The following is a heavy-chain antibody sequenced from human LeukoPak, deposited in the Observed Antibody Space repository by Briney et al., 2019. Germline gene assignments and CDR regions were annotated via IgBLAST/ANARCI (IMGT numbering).Heavy chain of an antibody. CDR3: VREGGSGWYSGWFDP. V-gene: IGHV3-53*01. Sequence: GGSLRLSCTVSGFTVSSNSMSWVRQAPGKGLEWVSFIYSDNTHYSDSVKGRFTISRDNSKNTLYLQMNSLRAEDTAMYYCVREGGSGWYSGWFDPWGQGTLVTVSS. CDR2: IYSDNT. J-gene: IGHJ5*02. D-gene: IGHD6-19*01. CDR1: GFTVSSNS.